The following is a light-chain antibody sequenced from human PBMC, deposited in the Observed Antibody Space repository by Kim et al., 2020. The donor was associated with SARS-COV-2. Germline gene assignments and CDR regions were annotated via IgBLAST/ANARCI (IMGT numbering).Light chain of an antibody. CDR3: SSYAARNTLL. V-gene: IGLV2-8*01. CDR2: EVI. J-gene: IGLJ2*01. Sequence: GPAVTNSCIGTGADIASSYYVAWYQQHPGKAPKFIIFEVIKRPSGVPDRVSGTKSGNTASLTVSGLQAEDEADYFCSSYAARNTLLFGGGTQLTVL. CDR1: GADIASSYY.